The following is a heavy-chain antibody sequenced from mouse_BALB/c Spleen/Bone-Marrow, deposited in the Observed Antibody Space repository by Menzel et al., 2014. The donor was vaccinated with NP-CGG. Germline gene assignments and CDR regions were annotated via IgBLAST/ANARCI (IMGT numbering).Heavy chain of an antibody. CDR1: GFTFTDYY. J-gene: IGHJ1*01. CDR2: IRNKAKGYTT. CDR3: ARDENVGIYWYFDV. V-gene: IGHV7-3*02. Sequence: EVQLVESGGGLVQPGGSLRLSCETSGFTFTDYYMSWVRPPPGKALEWLGFIRNKAKGYTTDYSASVKGRFTISRDNSQSISYLQMNTLRAEDSATYYCARDENVGIYWYFDVWGAGTTVTVSS.